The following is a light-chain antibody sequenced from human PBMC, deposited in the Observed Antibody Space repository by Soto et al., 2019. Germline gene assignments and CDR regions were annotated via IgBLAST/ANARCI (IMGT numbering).Light chain of an antibody. Sequence: DIQMTQSPSSVSASVGDRVTITCRASQRISTYLNWYQQQPGKAPKLLIYAASNLQSGVPSRFSGSGSGTDFTLTISSLQPGDFATYYCQQYNSYLLTFGGGTKVDIK. CDR2: AAS. J-gene: IGKJ4*01. CDR3: QQYNSYLLT. V-gene: IGKV1-39*01. CDR1: QRISTY.